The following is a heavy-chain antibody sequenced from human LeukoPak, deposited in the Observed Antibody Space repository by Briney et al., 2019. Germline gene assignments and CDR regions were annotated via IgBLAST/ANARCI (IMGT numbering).Heavy chain of an antibody. Sequence: SGGSLRLSCAASGFTFSNYRMQWVRQAPGKGLVWVSRINSDGSITTYADSVKGRFTVSRDNAKNSLFLQMNSLRDEDSAVYYCARGGYCSGGACYRGFDSWGQGTLVTVSS. CDR1: GFTFSNYR. CDR3: ARGGYCSGGACYRGFDS. V-gene: IGHV3-74*03. J-gene: IGHJ4*02. CDR2: INSDGSIT. D-gene: IGHD2-15*01.